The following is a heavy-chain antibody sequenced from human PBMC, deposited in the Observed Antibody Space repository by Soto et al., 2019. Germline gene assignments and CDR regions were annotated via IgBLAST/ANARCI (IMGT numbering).Heavy chain of an antibody. Sequence: PGGSLRLSCAASGFTFSSYAMSWVRQAPGKGLEWVSAFSGSGGSTYYADSVKGRFTISRDNSKNTLYLQMNSLRAEDTAVYYCATGAYDFWSGYYPYYYYYYGMDVWGQGTTVTVSS. D-gene: IGHD3-3*01. CDR2: FSGSGGST. V-gene: IGHV3-23*01. CDR1: GFTFSSYA. J-gene: IGHJ6*01. CDR3: ATGAYDFWSGYYPYYYYYYGMDV.